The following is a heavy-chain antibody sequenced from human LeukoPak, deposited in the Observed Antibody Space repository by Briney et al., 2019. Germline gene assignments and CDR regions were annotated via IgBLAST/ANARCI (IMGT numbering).Heavy chain of an antibody. CDR1: EFTFSDYY. Sequence: PGGSLRLSCAASEFTFSDYYMSWIRQAPGKGLEWVSYISSSGSNIYYAESVKGRFTISRDNANNSLFLQMNSLRADDTAVYYCARGRRITVFGVVTQGAFDMWGQGTLVTVSS. V-gene: IGHV3-11*01. CDR3: ARGRRITVFGVVTQGAFDM. CDR2: ISSSGSNI. J-gene: IGHJ3*02. D-gene: IGHD3-3*01.